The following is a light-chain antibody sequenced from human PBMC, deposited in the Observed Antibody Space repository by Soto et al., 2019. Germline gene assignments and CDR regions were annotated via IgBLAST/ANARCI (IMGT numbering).Light chain of an antibody. V-gene: IGLV1-44*01. CDR1: RSNIGSHT. CDR3: AAWDDSLNGLYV. J-gene: IGLJ1*01. CDR2: TNT. Sequence: QPVLTQPPSASATPGQRVTISCSGSRSNIGSHTVNWYQQLPGTAPKLLISTNTQRPSGVPDRFSGSKSGTSASLAISGLQSEDEADYFCAAWDDSLNGLYVFGPGTKLTVL.